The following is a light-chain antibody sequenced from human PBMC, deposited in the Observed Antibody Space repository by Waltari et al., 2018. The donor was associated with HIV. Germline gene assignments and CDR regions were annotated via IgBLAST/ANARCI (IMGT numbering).Light chain of an antibody. CDR3: QSADSSGSYVI. V-gene: IGLV3-25*03. J-gene: IGLJ2*01. CDR2: QDV. Sequence: SYESTHPSSLSLSPVHTAKITCHRYGFPRHYPDWYHPKPGQAPVLRIYQDVKSPLGIPERFSGSSSGTTLTLTISGVQAEDEADYYCQSADSSGSYVIFGGGTKLTVL. CDR1: GFPRHY.